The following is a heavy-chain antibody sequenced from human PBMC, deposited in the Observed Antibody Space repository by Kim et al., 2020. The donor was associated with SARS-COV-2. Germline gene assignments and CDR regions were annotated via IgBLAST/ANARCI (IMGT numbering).Heavy chain of an antibody. CDR2: INTDTGSP. CDR1: GYTFTNHA. CDR3: ARVVWGGYRDIDS. J-gene: IGHJ4*02. V-gene: IGHV7-4-1*02. D-gene: IGHD3-16*02. Sequence: ASVKVSCKASGYTFTNHAINWVRQAPGRGLEWMGWINTDTGSPTYAPDFTGRFVFSLDTSVSTAYLQIRSLEAEDTALYYCARVVWGGYRDIDSWGQGTL.